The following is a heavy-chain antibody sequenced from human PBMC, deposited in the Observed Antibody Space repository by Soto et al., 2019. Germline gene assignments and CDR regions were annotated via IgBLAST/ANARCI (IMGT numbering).Heavy chain of an antibody. CDR2: LKGKADGGTI. J-gene: IGHJ4*02. CDR1: GFTFTNAW. CDR3: VTGLRSASLDF. Sequence: EVQLVESGGCLVKPGGSLRLSCVASGFTFTNAWMTWVRQAPGKGLEWAGRLKGKADGGTINYAAPVKGRFTISRDDSKNTLYLEMNSLKTEDTAVYYCVTGLRSASLDFWGQGTLVTVSS. V-gene: IGHV3-15*01. D-gene: IGHD1-26*01.